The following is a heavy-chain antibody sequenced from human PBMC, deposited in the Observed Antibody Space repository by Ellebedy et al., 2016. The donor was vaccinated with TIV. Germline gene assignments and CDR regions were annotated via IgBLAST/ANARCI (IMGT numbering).Heavy chain of an antibody. D-gene: IGHD1-1*01. Sequence: GESLKISCAASGLTFSTSWMNWVRQAPGKGLEWVAYIQPDGNEKSYGGSVKGRFTISRDNTKNSLYLQMDSLRAEDTAVYYCARDLAYNPFDYWGQGTLVTVSS. CDR2: IQPDGNEK. J-gene: IGHJ4*02. V-gene: IGHV3-7*01. CDR3: ARDLAYNPFDY. CDR1: GLTFSTSW.